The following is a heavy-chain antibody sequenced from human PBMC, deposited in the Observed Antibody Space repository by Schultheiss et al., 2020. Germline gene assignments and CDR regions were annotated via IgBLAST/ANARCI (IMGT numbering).Heavy chain of an antibody. CDR3: ARQRWSSGWYFDY. CDR2: IYYSGST. CDR1: GGSISSYY. V-gene: IGHV4-59*08. D-gene: IGHD6-19*01. J-gene: IGHJ4*02. Sequence: SETLSLTCTVSGGSISSYYWGWIRQPPGKGLEWIGSIYYSGSTNYNPSLKSRVTISVDTSKNQFSLKLSSVTAADTAVYYCARQRWSSGWYFDYWGQGTLVTVSS.